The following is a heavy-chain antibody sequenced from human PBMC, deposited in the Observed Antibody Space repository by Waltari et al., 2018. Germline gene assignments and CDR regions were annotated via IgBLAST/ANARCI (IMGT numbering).Heavy chain of an antibody. V-gene: IGHV3-23*01. J-gene: IGHJ4*02. CDR3: AREEKDNSGYRTTRFGY. CDR2: ISNMGGST. CDR1: GFTFSNYA. Sequence: EVQLLESGGGLVQPGGSLRLSCDTSGFTFSNYAMSWVRQAPGKGREWVSAISNMGGSTLYAVSVKGRLTISRDNSKNKVFLQMDSLRAEDTAVYYCAREEKDNSGYRTTRFGYWGQGTLVTVSS. D-gene: IGHD5-12*01.